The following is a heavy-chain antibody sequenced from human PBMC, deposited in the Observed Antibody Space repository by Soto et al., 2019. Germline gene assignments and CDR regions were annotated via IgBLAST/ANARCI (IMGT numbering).Heavy chain of an antibody. Sequence: GGSLRLSCAASGFTFSSYCMHWVRQAPGKGLEWVAVIWYDGSNKYYADSVKGRFTISRDNSKNTLYLQMNSLRAEDTAVYYCARDWYSSSHYGMDVWGQGTTVTVSS. CDR2: IWYDGSNK. CDR3: ARDWYSSSHYGMDV. V-gene: IGHV3-33*01. J-gene: IGHJ6*02. D-gene: IGHD6-13*01. CDR1: GFTFSSYC.